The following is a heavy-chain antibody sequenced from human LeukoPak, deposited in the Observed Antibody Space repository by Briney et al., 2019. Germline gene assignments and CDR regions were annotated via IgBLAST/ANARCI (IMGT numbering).Heavy chain of an antibody. D-gene: IGHD4-17*01. V-gene: IGHV4-34*01. CDR2: INHSGST. J-gene: IGHJ6*03. CDR1: GGSFSGYY. CDR3: ASITVTRPYYYYMDV. Sequence: SETLSLACAVCGGSFSGYYWSWIRQPPGKGLEWIGEINHSGSTNYNPSLKSRVTISVDTSKNQFSLKLSSVTAADTAVYYCASITVTRPYYYYMDVWGKGTTVTISS.